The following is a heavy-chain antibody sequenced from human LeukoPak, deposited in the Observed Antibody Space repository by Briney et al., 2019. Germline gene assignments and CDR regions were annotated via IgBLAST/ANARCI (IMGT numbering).Heavy chain of an antibody. CDR2: ISSRGSFI. V-gene: IGHV3-48*03. J-gene: IGHJ4*02. Sequence: PGGSLRLSCAASGFSFSIYEMNWVRQAPGKGLEWVSYISSRGSFIHYADSVKGRFTISRDNPKNSLYLQMNSLRAEDTAVYYCARDGGRGYSSSWYLYWGQGTLVTVSS. CDR1: GFSFSIYE. D-gene: IGHD6-13*01. CDR3: ARDGGRGYSSSWYLY.